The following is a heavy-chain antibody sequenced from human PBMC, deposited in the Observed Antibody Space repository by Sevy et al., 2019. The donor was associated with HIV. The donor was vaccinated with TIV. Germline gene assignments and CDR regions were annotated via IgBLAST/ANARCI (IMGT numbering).Heavy chain of an antibody. CDR2: ISPIFRTT. Sequence: ASVKVSCKASGGPFNSNAITWVRQAPGQGLEWMGGISPIFRTTNYAQKFQGRVTITADEFATTAYMELSSLRSEDMAVYYCARGGTYLPKFFDSWGQGTLVTVSS. J-gene: IGHJ4*02. V-gene: IGHV1-69*13. D-gene: IGHD1-26*01. CDR1: GGPFNSNA. CDR3: ARGGTYLPKFFDS.